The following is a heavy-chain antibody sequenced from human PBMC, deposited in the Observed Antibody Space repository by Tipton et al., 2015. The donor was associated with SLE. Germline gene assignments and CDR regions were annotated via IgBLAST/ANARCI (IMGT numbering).Heavy chain of an antibody. CDR1: GGSISSSSYY. D-gene: IGHD5-24*01. Sequence: TLSLTCTVSGGSISSSSYYWGWIRQPPGKGLEWIGSIYYSGSTYYNPSLKSRVTISVDTSKNQFSLKLSSVTAADTAVYYCAREVEGYYYYMDVWGKGTTVTVSS. CDR3: AREVEGYYYYMDV. J-gene: IGHJ6*03. CDR2: IYYSGST. V-gene: IGHV4-39*07.